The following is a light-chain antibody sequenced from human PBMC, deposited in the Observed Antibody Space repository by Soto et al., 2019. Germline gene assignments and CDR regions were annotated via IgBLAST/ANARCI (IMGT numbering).Light chain of an antibody. CDR1: QTVRNNY. J-gene: IGKJ1*01. V-gene: IGKV3-20*01. CDR2: DAS. CDR3: QQYNNWPRT. Sequence: EFVLTQSPGTLSLSPGERATLSCRASQTVRNNYLAWYQQKPGQAPRLLIYDASSRATGIPDRFSGGGSGTDFTLTISSLQSEDFAVYYCQQYNNWPRTFGQGTKVEIK.